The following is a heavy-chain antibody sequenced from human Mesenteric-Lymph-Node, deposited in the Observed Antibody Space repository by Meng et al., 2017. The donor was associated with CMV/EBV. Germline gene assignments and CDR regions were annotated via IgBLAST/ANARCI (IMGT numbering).Heavy chain of an antibody. CDR1: GGPISSYY. CDR2: IYYSGST. Sequence: SETLSLTCTVSGGPISSYYWSWIRQPPGKGLEWIGYIYYSGSTNYNPSLKSRVTISVDTSKKQFSLTLSSVTAADTAVYYCARDNTLLGLEGFDIRGQGTKVTVSS. J-gene: IGHJ3*02. CDR3: ARDNTLLGLEGFDI. D-gene: IGHD7-27*01. V-gene: IGHV4-59*01.